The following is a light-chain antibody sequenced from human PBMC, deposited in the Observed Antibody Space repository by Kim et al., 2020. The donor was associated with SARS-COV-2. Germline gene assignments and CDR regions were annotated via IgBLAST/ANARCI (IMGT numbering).Light chain of an antibody. CDR3: QQSYSTLYT. CDR2: AAS. Sequence: SLSASVGDRVTITCRASQSISSYLNWYQQKPGKAPKLLIYAASSLQSGVPSRFSGSGSGTDFTLTISSLQPEDFATYYCQQSYSTLYTFGQGTKLEIK. CDR1: QSISSY. V-gene: IGKV1-39*01. J-gene: IGKJ2*01.